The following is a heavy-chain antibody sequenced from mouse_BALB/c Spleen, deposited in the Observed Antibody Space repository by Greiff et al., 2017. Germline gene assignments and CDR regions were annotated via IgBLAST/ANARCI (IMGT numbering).Heavy chain of an antibody. D-gene: IGHD1-1*01. CDR2: IDPETGGT. Sequence: VQLVESGAELVRPGASVTLSCKASGYTFTDYEMHWVKQTPVHGLEWIGAIDPETGGTAYNQKFKGKATLTADKSSSTAYMELRSLTSEDSAVYYCTRGDYYGSSGDYFDYWGQGTTLTVSS. V-gene: IGHV1-15*01. J-gene: IGHJ2*01. CDR3: TRGDYYGSSGDYFDY. CDR1: GYTFTDYE.